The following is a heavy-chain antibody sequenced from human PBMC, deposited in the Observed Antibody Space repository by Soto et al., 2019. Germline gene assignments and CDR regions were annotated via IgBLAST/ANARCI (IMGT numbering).Heavy chain of an antibody. CDR1: GFTFSSYA. CDR3: AKDRDGAAAGPTKFYGMDV. J-gene: IGHJ6*02. D-gene: IGHD6-13*01. Sequence: EVQLLESGGGLVQPGGSLRLSCAASGFTFSSYAMSWVRQAPGKGLEWVSVISGSGDSTYYADSVRGRFTISRDNSKNPLYVQMNSLRAEDTAVYYCAKDRDGAAAGPTKFYGMDVWGQGTTVTVSS. V-gene: IGHV3-23*01. CDR2: ISGSGDST.